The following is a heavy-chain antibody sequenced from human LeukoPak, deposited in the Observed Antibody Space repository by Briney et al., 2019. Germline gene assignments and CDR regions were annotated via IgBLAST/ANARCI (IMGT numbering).Heavy chain of an antibody. CDR3: AKNSGSFYTYYFNY. CDR2: ISGSST. D-gene: IGHD1-26*01. J-gene: IGHJ4*02. V-gene: IGHV3-23*01. CDR1: GFTFSSYA. Sequence: PGGSLRLSCAASGFTFSSYAMNWVRQAPGKGLEWVSGISGSSTYYADSVKGRFTISRDNSQNTLYLQMNSLRAEDTAVYYCAKNSGSFYTYYFNYWGQGTLVTVSS.